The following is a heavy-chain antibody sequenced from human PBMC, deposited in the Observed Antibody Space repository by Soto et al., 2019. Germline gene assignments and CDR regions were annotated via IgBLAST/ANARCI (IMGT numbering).Heavy chain of an antibody. Sequence: SVKVSCKASGGTFSSYAISWVRQAPGQGLEWMGGIIPIFGTANYAQKFQGRVTITADESTSTAYMELSSLRSEDTAVYYCATVTRAGLQFSYWGQGTLVNVSS. CDR2: IIPIFGTA. CDR1: GGTFSSYA. D-gene: IGHD6-19*01. V-gene: IGHV1-69*13. J-gene: IGHJ4*02. CDR3: ATVTRAGLQFSY.